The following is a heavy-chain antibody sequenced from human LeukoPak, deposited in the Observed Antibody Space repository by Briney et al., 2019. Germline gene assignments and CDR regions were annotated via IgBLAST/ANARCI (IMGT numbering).Heavy chain of an antibody. CDR2: IKGDGSQK. J-gene: IGHJ4*02. D-gene: IGHD3-3*01. V-gene: IGHV3-7*01. CDR3: ARWRGAQSEFEY. CDR1: GFTFSAYW. Sequence: GGSLRLSCTASGFTFSAYWMTWVRQVPGKGLEFVANIKGDGSQKEYVDSVKGRFTISRDNAKNSLYLQMISLRAEDTAVYYCARWRGAQSEFEYWGQGTLVTVPS.